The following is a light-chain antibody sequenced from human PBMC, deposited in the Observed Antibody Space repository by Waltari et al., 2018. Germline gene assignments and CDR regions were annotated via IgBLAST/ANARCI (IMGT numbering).Light chain of an antibody. J-gene: IGLJ1*01. V-gene: IGLV3-25*03. CDR2: KDS. CDR1: ALSTQH. CDR3: QSSDSSGNDYV. Sequence: SLELTQSPSVAVSTGQTAGITCSGDALSTQHVYWYQQRPGQAPVLVLFKDSERPSGIPERFSGSRSGTTGTLTITGVQAEDEADYYCQSSDSSGNDYVFGPGTKVTVL.